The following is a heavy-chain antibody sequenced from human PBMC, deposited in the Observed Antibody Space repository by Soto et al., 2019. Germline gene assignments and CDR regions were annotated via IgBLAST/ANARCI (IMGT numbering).Heavy chain of an antibody. Sequence: EVQLLESGGGLVQPGMSLRLSCAASGFTFSSYAMSWVRQAPGKGLEGVSAISGIGHSTYYADSVKGRFTISRDNSENTLYLQMNSLRAEDTAVYYCAKRIMATIGHFDSWGQGTLVTVSS. CDR2: ISGIGHST. CDR3: AKRIMATIGHFDS. J-gene: IGHJ4*02. CDR1: GFTFSSYA. D-gene: IGHD5-12*01. V-gene: IGHV3-23*01.